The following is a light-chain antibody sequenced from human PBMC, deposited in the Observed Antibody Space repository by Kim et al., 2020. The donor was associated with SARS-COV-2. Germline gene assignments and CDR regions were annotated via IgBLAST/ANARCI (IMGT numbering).Light chain of an antibody. J-gene: IGLJ2*01. CDR2: QDT. V-gene: IGLV3-1*01. CDR3: QAWVSSTLV. Sequence: SYELTQPPSVSVTPGQTATITCSGDHSGHKYVCWYQQKPGQSPLLVIYQDTRRPSGIPERFSGSNSENTATLTITGTQVTDEADYYCQAWVSSTLVFGGG. CDR1: HSGHKY.